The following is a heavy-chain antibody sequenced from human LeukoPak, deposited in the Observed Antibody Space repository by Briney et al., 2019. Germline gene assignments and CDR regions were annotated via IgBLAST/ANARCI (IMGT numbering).Heavy chain of an antibody. D-gene: IGHD3-10*01. V-gene: IGHV3-53*01. CDR1: GFTVSSNY. Sequence: GGSLRLSCAASGFTVSSNYMSWVRQAPGKGLEWVSVIYSGGSTYYADSVKGRFTISRDNSKNTLYLQMNCLRAEDTAVYYCTTGLLWFGEDYDCMDVWGKGTTVTVSS. J-gene: IGHJ6*04. CDR3: TTGLLWFGEDYDCMDV. CDR2: IYSGGST.